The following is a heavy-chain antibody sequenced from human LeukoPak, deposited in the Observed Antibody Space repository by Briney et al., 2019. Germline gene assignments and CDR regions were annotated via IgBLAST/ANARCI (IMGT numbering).Heavy chain of an antibody. D-gene: IGHD2-21*02. J-gene: IGHJ4*02. CDR3: AREGDTSKFDY. Sequence: SETLSLTCTVPGGSIGTYYWSWIRQPPGKGLEWIGYIYYSGIANYNPSLTSRVTISVDTSKNQCSLKLSSVTAADTAVYYCAREGDTSKFDYGGQGTLVTVSP. CDR2: IYYSGIA. V-gene: IGHV4-59*01. CDR1: GGSIGTYY.